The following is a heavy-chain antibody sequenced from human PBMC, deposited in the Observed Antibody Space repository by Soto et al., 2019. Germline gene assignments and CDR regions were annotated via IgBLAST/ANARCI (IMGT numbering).Heavy chain of an antibody. V-gene: IGHV1-69*12. CDR2: IIPIFGTS. D-gene: IGHD3-10*01. CDR1: GGNFSRHA. CDR3: TRDTSILWFGAAPPYYPGMDV. Sequence: QVQLVQSGAEVRKPGSSVNVSCKASGGNFSRHALSWVRQAPGQGLEWLGGIIPIFGTSNLAQRYQDRVTLSVADPTNTAYMARRSLRPEATAVYYCTRDTSILWFGAAPPYYPGMDVWGQGTTVIVSS. J-gene: IGHJ6*02.